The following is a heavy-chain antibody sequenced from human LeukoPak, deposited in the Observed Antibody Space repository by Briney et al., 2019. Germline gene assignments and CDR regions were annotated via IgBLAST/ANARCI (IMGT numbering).Heavy chain of an antibody. CDR2: INPNSGGT. CDR1: GYTFTGYY. D-gene: IGHD1-26*01. Sequence: ASVKVSCKASGYTFTGYYMHWVRQAPGQGLEWMGWINPNSGGTNYAQKFQGRVTMTRDTSISTAYMELSRLRSDDTVVYYCARESGSYRHDAFDIWGQGTMVTVSS. V-gene: IGHV1-2*02. J-gene: IGHJ3*02. CDR3: ARESGSYRHDAFDI.